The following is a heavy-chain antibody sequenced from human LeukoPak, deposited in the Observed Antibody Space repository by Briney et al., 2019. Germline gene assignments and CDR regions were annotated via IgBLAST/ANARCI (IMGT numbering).Heavy chain of an antibody. V-gene: IGHV1-69*13. J-gene: IGHJ5*02. CDR2: IIPIFGTA. D-gene: IGHD2-15*01. CDR3: AREIVVVVTRQTWFDP. Sequence: SVKVSCKASGGTFSSYAISWVRQAPGQGREWMGGIIPIFGTANYAQKFQGRVTITADESTSTAYMELSSLRSEDTAVYYCAREIVVVVTRQTWFDPWGQGTLVTVSS. CDR1: GGTFSSYA.